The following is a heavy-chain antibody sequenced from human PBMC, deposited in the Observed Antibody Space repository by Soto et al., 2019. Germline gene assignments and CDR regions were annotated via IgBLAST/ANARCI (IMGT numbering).Heavy chain of an antibody. CDR2: ISDDGSNK. D-gene: IGHD3-3*01. J-gene: IGHJ6*02. CDR3: TKRRNVLRFLEWSSGMEV. V-gene: IGHV3-30*18. Sequence: GGSLRLYCAASGFTFSNYGIHWVRQAPGKGLEWVAFISDDGSNKYYADSMKGRFTMSRDNSKRTLYLQMSSLRVEDTAVYYCTKRRNVLRFLEWSSGMEVWGQGTTVTVSS. CDR1: GFTFSNYG.